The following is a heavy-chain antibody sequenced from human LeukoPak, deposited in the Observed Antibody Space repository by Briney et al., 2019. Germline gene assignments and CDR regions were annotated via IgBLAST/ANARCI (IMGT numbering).Heavy chain of an antibody. J-gene: IGHJ5*02. Sequence: SETLSLTCAVFDYSISSGYYWGWIRQSPGKGLEWIGSIYHSGSTYDNPPLKSRVTISVDTSKNQFSLKLSSVTAADTAVYYCARGTLGYGSGNWFDPWGRGTLVTVSS. CDR1: DYSISSGYY. CDR3: ARGTLGYGSGNWFDP. CDR2: IYHSGST. V-gene: IGHV4-38-2*01. D-gene: IGHD3-10*01.